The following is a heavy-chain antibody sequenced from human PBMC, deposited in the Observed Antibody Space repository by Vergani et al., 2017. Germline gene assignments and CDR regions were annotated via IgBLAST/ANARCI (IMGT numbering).Heavy chain of an antibody. CDR3: ARGPYYYDSSGYSKYYYYGMDV. CDR1: GGSFSGYY. V-gene: IGHV4-34*01. Sequence: QVQLQQWGAGLLKPSETLSLTCAVYGGSFSGYYWSWIRQPPGKGLEWIGEINHSGSTNYNPSLKSRVTISVDTSKNQFSLKLSSVTAADTAVYYCARGPYYYDSSGYSKYYYYGMDVWGQGTTVTVSS. D-gene: IGHD3-22*01. J-gene: IGHJ6*02. CDR2: INHSGST.